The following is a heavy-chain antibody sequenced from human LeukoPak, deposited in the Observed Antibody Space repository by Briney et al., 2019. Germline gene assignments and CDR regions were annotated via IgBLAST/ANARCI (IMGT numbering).Heavy chain of an antibody. Sequence: GGSLRLSCAASGFTFSSYWMNWVRQAPGKGLEWVSSISSDSSYIYYADAVHGRFTVSRDNAKYSLYLQMNSLRAEDTAVYYCVRGSYGAYDYWGQGSLVTVSS. J-gene: IGHJ4*02. D-gene: IGHD4-17*01. CDR3: VRGSYGAYDY. V-gene: IGHV3-21*01. CDR2: ISSDSSYI. CDR1: GFTFSSYW.